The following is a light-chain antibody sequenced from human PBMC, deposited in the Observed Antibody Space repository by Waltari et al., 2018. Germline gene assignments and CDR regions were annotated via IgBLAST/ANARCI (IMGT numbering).Light chain of an antibody. V-gene: IGKV2-30*02. Sequence: DVVMTQSPLSLPVTLGQPASISCRSSQSLVHSNGDTYLNWLMKRPGQSPRRLIYQVSNREYGDADRFSGSGSGTDFRLKISRVEAEDVGVYYCMQGTHWPVIFGQGTRLEIK. CDR1: QSLVHSNGDTY. CDR3: MQGTHWPVI. J-gene: IGKJ5*01. CDR2: QVS.